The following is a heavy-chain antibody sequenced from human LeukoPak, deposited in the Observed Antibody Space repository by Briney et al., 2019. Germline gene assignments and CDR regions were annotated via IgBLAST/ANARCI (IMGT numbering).Heavy chain of an antibody. D-gene: IGHD3-22*01. Sequence: GGSLRLSCAASGFTFSSYWMNWVRQAPGKGLEWVANIKQDGSEKYYVDSVKGRFTISRDNAKNSLYLQMNSLRAEDTAVYYCARDERYDSSGYPFDYWGQGTLVTVSS. CDR3: ARDERYDSSGYPFDY. CDR1: GFTFSSYW. CDR2: IKQDGSEK. J-gene: IGHJ4*02. V-gene: IGHV3-7*03.